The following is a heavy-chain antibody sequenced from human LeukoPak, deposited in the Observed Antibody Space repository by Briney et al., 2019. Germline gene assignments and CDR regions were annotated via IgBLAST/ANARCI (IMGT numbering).Heavy chain of an antibody. CDR1: GFTFSGSA. Sequence: GGSLRLSCAASGFTFSGSAIHWVRQASGKGLEWVGRIRSRANTYATAYAASVKGRFKISRHDSKNTAYLQMNSLKTEDTALYYCTRPDDYGDYWGQGTLVTVSS. V-gene: IGHV3-73*01. CDR2: IRSRANTYAT. CDR3: TRPDDYGDY. J-gene: IGHJ4*02.